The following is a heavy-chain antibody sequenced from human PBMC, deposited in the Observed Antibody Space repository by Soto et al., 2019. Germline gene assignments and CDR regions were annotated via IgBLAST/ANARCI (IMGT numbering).Heavy chain of an antibody. CDR3: ARGREQLAYYGMDV. V-gene: IGHV1-8*01. CDR1: GYTFTSYD. Sequence: QVQLVQSGAEVKKPGASVKVSCKASGYTFTSYDINWVRQATGQGLEWMGWMNPNSGNTGYAQKFQGRVTMTRNTSISTGYMELSSLRSEDTAVYYCARGREQLAYYGMDVWGQGTTVTVSS. D-gene: IGHD6-6*01. CDR2: MNPNSGNT. J-gene: IGHJ6*02.